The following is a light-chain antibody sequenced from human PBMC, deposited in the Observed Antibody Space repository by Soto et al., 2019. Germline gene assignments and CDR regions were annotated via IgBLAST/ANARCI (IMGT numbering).Light chain of an antibody. CDR1: SSDVGGYNY. CDR2: EVN. CDR3: SSYAGSNAVV. J-gene: IGLJ2*01. V-gene: IGLV2-8*01. Sequence: QSVLTQPPSASGSPGQSVAISCTGASSDVGGYNYVSWYQQHPGKAPKLMIYEVNKRPSGVPDRFSGSKSSNTASLTVSGLQAEDEADYYCSSYAGSNAVVFGGGTKLTVL.